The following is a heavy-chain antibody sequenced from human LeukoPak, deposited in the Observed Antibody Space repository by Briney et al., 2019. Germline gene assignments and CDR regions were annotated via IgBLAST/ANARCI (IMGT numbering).Heavy chain of an antibody. Sequence: GGSLRLSCAASGFSFSTYGMHWIRQAPGKGLEWVSYISSSSSYTNYADSVKGRFTISRDNAKNSLYLQMNSLRAEDTAVYYCARWELGFDFDYWGQGTLVTVSS. J-gene: IGHJ4*02. D-gene: IGHD1-26*01. CDR1: GFSFSTYG. CDR2: ISSSSSYT. V-gene: IGHV3-11*03. CDR3: ARWELGFDFDY.